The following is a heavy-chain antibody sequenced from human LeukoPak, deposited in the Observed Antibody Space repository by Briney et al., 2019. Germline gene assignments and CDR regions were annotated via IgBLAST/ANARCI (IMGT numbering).Heavy chain of an antibody. Sequence: ASVKVSCKASGGTFSNYTISWVRQAPGQGLEWMGRIIPILGIANYAQKFQGRVTITADKSTSTAYMELSSLRSEDTAVYYCARGYVGGNSRDAFDIWGQGTMVTVSS. J-gene: IGHJ3*02. CDR1: GGTFSNYT. V-gene: IGHV1-69*02. CDR2: IIPILGIA. CDR3: ARGYVGGNSRDAFDI. D-gene: IGHD4-23*01.